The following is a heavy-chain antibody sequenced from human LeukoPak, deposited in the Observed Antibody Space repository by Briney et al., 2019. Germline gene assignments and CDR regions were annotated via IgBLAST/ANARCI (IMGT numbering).Heavy chain of an antibody. CDR1: GGSVSSGAYY. V-gene: IGHV4-61*08. D-gene: IGHD3-22*01. J-gene: IGHJ4*02. CDR2: IYYSGST. Sequence: SETLSLTCNVSGGSVSSGAYYWSWVRQPPGKGLDWIGYIYYSGSTNYNPSLKSRVTISLDTSKNQFSLKVSSVTAADTAVYYCARHSSGYLSYFDYWGQGTLVPVSS. CDR3: ARHSSGYLSYFDY.